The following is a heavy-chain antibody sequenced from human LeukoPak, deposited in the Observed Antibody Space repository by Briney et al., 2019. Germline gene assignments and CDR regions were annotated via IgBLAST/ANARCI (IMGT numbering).Heavy chain of an antibody. Sequence: GGSLRLSCAASGFTFSRHGMHWVRQAPGKGLEWVSRINPDGSTTTYADSVKGRFTISRDNAKNTLYLQMNSLRAEDTAVYYCARVGTNNYGDYVGFFFDYWGQGTLVTVSS. CDR3: ARVGTNNYGDYVGFFFDY. D-gene: IGHD4-17*01. CDR1: GFTFSRHG. V-gene: IGHV3-74*01. J-gene: IGHJ4*02. CDR2: INPDGSTT.